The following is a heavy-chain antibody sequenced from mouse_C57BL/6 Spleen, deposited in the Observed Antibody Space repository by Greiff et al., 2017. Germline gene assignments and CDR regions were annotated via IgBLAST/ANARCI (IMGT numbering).Heavy chain of an antibody. J-gene: IGHJ3*01. V-gene: IGHV5-17*01. CDR3: ARSSTDGSSPAWFAY. CDR2: ISSGSSTI. CDR1: GFTFSDYG. D-gene: IGHD1-1*01. Sequence: EVKRVESGGGLVKPGGSLKLSCAASGFTFSDYGMHWVRQAPEKGLERVAYISSGSSTIYYADTVKGRFTISRDNAKNTPFLQMTSLRSEDTAMYYCARSSTDGSSPAWFAYWGQGTLVTVSA.